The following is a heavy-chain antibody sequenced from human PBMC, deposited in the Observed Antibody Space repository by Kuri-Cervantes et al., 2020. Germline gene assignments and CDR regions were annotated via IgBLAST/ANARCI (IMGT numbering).Heavy chain of an antibody. CDR3: ARVEEYYYDSSGYLDAFDI. D-gene: IGHD3-22*01. Sequence: GSLRLSCAVSGGSISSSNWWSWVRQPPGKGLEWIGEIYHSGSTNYNPSLKSRVTISVDTSKNQFSLKLRSVTAADTAVYYCARVEEYYYDSSGYLDAFDIWGQGTMVTVSS. V-gene: IGHV4-4*02. J-gene: IGHJ3*02. CDR2: IYHSGST. CDR1: GGSISSSNW.